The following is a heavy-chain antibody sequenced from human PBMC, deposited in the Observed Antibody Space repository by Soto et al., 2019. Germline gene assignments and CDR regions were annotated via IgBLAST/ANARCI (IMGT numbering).Heavy chain of an antibody. D-gene: IGHD2-15*01. CDR3: VRSGASGHRSWFDG. CDR1: EDTFTHYD. V-gene: IGHV1-8*01. CDR2: MNPNTGNI. J-gene: IGHJ5*01. Sequence: QVELVQSGAEMKKPGASVKVSCQASEDTFTHYDINWVRQATGQGLEWMGWMNPNTGNIDYAHKFQGRVTMTRDNSTRTVYMELSSLRSEAAAVYYCVRSGASGHRSWFDGWGHGTLVTGSS.